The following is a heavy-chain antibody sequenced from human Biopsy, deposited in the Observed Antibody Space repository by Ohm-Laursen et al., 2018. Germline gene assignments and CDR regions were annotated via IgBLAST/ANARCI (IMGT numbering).Heavy chain of an antibody. CDR1: GFSFTTYD. D-gene: IGHD3-3*02. J-gene: IGHJ5*02. Sequence: GASVKVSCKVSGFSFTTYDVNWVRQARGQGLEWMGWMIPNSGKTGYAQRSQGRVTLTMNTSIGTAYMELSGLRSEDTAVYYCARGSPRRVSIFEASIYWFDTWGQGTLVTVSS. CDR3: ARGSPRRVSIFEASIYWFDT. CDR2: MIPNSGKT. V-gene: IGHV1-8*01.